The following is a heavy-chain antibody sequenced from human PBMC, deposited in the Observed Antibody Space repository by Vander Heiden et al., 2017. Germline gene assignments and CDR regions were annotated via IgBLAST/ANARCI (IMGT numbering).Heavy chain of an antibody. CDR2: IKQDGSEK. J-gene: IGHJ6*02. D-gene: IGHD2-15*01. CDR3: AREGVDGIATYYYYYGMDV. V-gene: IGHV3-7*01. Sequence: EVQLVESGGGLVQPGGSLRLSCAASGFTFSSYWMSWVRQAPGKGLEWVANIKQDGSEKYYVDSVKGRFTISRDNAKNSLYLQMNSLRAEDTAVYYCAREGVDGIATYYYYYGMDVWGQGTTVTVSS. CDR1: GFTFSSYW.